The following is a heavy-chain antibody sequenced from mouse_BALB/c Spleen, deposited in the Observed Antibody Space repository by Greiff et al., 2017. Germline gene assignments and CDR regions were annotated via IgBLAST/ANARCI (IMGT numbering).Heavy chain of an antibody. V-gene: IGHV1-15*01. D-gene: IGHD1-2*01. CDR2: IDPETGGT. CDR1: GYTFTDYE. Sequence: VQLQQSGAELVRPGASVTLSCKASGYTFTDYEMHWVKQTPVHGLEWIGAIDPETGGTAYNQKFKGKATLTADKSSSTAYMELRSLTSEDSAVYYCTRGGRRYFDVWGAGTTVTVSA. CDR3: TRGGRRYFDV. J-gene: IGHJ1*01.